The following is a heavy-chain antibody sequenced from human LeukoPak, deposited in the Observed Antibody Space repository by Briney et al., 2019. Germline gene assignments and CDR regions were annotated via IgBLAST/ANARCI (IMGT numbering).Heavy chain of an antibody. D-gene: IGHD6-19*01. CDR1: GFTFDSYW. Sequence: GGSLRLSCAASGFTFDSYWMHWVRQAPGTGLVWVSRINIDGSTTTYADSVKGRFTISRDNAKNTLYLQMSSLRAEDTAVYYCARDHIAVAGINWFDPWGQGTLVTVSS. CDR2: INIDGSTT. CDR3: ARDHIAVAGINWFDP. J-gene: IGHJ5*02. V-gene: IGHV3-74*01.